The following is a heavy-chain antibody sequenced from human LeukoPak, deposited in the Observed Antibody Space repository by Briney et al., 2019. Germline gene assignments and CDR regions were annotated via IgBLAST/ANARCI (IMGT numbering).Heavy chain of an antibody. Sequence: SETLSLTCAVYGGSFSGYYWSWIRQPPGKGLEWIGEINHSGSTNYNPSLKSRVTISVDTSKNQFSLKLSSVTAADPAVYYGARMGYSSGWGKRHFGYWGQGTLVTVSS. CDR2: INHSGST. V-gene: IGHV4-34*01. CDR3: ARMGYSSGWGKRHFGY. J-gene: IGHJ4*02. D-gene: IGHD6-19*01. CDR1: GGSFSGYY.